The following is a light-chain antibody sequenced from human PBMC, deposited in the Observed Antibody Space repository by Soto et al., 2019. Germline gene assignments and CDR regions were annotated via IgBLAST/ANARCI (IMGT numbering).Light chain of an antibody. CDR3: QSYDSSLSGSDVI. CDR2: ANT. V-gene: IGLV1-40*01. J-gene: IGLJ2*01. Sequence: QSVLTQPPPVSGAPGQRVTISCTVSSSNIGADYDVHWYQHLPGSAPKLLIYANTKRPSGVPDRFSASKSGTSASLAITGLQAADEAVYYCQSYDSSLSGSDVIFGGGTKLTVL. CDR1: SSNIGADYD.